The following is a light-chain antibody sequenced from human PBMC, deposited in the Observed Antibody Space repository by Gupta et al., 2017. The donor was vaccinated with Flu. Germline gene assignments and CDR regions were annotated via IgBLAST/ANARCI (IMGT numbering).Light chain of an antibody. CDR3: SSYTSSSTPYV. V-gene: IGLV2-14*01. CDR2: EVS. CDR1: SSDVGGYNY. Sequence: QSPLPQPASVSGSPGQSFTTPCTGTSSDVGGYNYVSWYQQHPGKAPKLMIYEVSNRPSGVSNRFSGSKSGNTASLTISGLQAEDEADYYCSSYTSSSTPYVFGTGTKVTVL. J-gene: IGLJ1*01.